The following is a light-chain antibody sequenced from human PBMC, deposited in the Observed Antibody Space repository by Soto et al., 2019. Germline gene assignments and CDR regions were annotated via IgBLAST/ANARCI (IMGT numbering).Light chain of an antibody. CDR2: RAS. CDR3: QQYNNYPNT. CDR1: QTIYSN. J-gene: IGKJ5*01. Sequence: IVMTQSPATLSVSPGERATLSCRAGQTIYSNVAWYQQRPGQAPRLLIYRASTRATGVPARFSGSGSGTEFTLTISSLQPDDFATYYCQQYNNYPNTFGQGTRLEIK. V-gene: IGKV3-15*01.